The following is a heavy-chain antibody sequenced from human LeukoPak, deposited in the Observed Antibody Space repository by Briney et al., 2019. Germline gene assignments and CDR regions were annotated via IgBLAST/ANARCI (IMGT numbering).Heavy chain of an antibody. CDR1: GGTFSSYA. J-gene: IGHJ6*03. Sequence: SVKVSCKASGGTFSSYAISWVRQAPGQGLEWMGGIIPIFGTANYAQKFQGGVTITADESTSTAYMELSSLRSEDTAVYYCARVITIFGVVPHVYYYYYMDVWGKGTTVTVSS. V-gene: IGHV1-69*13. CDR3: ARVITIFGVVPHVYYYYYMDV. CDR2: IIPIFGTA. D-gene: IGHD3-3*01.